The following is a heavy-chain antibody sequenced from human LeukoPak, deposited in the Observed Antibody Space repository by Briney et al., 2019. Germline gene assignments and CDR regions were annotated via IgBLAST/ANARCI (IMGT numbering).Heavy chain of an antibody. CDR2: IYYSGST. Sequence: PSETLSLTCTVSGGSISSYYWSWIRQPPGKGLEWIGYIYYSGSTNYNPSLRSRVTISVDTSKNQFSLKLSSVTAADTAVYYCARWCSSTSCPPRAEYFQHWGQGTLVTVSS. CDR3: ARWCSSTSCPPRAEYFQH. CDR1: GGSISSYY. D-gene: IGHD2-2*01. V-gene: IGHV4-59*12. J-gene: IGHJ1*01.